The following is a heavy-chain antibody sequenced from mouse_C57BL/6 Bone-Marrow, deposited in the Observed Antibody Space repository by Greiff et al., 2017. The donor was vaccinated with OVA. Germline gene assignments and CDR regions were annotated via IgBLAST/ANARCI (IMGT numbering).Heavy chain of an antibody. CDR1: GYTFTSYW. J-gene: IGHJ1*03. Sequence: VQLQQPGAELVKPGASVKMPCKASGYTFTSYWITWVKQRPGQGLEWIGDIYPGSGSTNYNEKFKSKATLTVDTSSSTAYMQLSSLTSEDSAVYYCARSGYYYGSSYWYFDVWGTGTTVTVSS. V-gene: IGHV1-55*01. CDR2: IYPGSGST. D-gene: IGHD1-1*01. CDR3: ARSGYYYGSSYWYFDV.